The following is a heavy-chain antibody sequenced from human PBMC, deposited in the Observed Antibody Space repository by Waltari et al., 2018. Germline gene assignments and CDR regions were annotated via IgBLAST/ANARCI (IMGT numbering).Heavy chain of an antibody. CDR1: KITFKKYA. Sequence: EVQLLESGGGLVQPGGSLRLSCVSSKITFKKYAMTWVRQAPGKGLEWVSSISDSGGSTYYADSLQGRFTISRDNSKNTLYLQMSSLRADDTAIYYCAKDRAAAGIGHFGMDVWGQGTAVTVS. D-gene: IGHD6-13*01. CDR3: AKDRAAAGIGHFGMDV. CDR2: ISDSGGST. V-gene: IGHV3-23*01. J-gene: IGHJ6*02.